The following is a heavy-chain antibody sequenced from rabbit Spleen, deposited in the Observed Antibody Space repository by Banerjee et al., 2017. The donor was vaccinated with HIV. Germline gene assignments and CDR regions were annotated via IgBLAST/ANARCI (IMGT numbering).Heavy chain of an antibody. D-gene: IGHD4-1*01. J-gene: IGHJ4*01. CDR1: GIDFSSYG. V-gene: IGHV1S7*01. CDR3: AREVAAKFGL. CDR2: IDPVLGNT. Sequence: QELVESGGGLVQPGESLKLSCKASGIDFSSYGISWVRQAPGTGLEWIGYIDPVLGNTYYASWVNGRFTISNDNAQNTVFLQMTSLTAADTATYFCAREVAAKFGLWGPGTLVTVS.